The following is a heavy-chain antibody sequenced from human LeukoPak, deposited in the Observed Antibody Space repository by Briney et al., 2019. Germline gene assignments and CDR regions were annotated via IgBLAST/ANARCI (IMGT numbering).Heavy chain of an antibody. J-gene: IGHJ5*02. CDR1: GGSISSYY. Sequence: PSETLSLTCTVSGGSISSYYWSWIRQPPGKGLEWIGYIYYSGSTNYNPSLKSRVTISVDTSKNQFSLKLSSVTAADTAVYYCARVIPDPVLRYFDWLYGRGWFDPWGQGTLVTVSS. D-gene: IGHD3-9*01. CDR2: IYYSGST. V-gene: IGHV4-59*12. CDR3: ARVIPDPVLRYFDWLYGRGWFDP.